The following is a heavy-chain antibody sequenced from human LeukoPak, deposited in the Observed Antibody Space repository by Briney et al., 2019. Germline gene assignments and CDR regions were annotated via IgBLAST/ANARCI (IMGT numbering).Heavy chain of an antibody. V-gene: IGHV1-69*13. CDR3: ARGAPDYYDSSGYLDY. CDR2: IIPIFGTA. J-gene: IGHJ4*02. Sequence: SVKVSCKASGYTFTSYGISWVRQAPGQGLEWMGGIIPIFGTANYAQKFQGRVTITEDESTSTAYMELSSLRSEDTAVYYCARGAPDYYDSSGYLDYWGQGTLVTVSS. D-gene: IGHD3-22*01. CDR1: GYTFTSYG.